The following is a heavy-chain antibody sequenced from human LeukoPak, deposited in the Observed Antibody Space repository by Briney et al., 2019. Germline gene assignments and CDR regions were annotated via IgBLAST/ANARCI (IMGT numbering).Heavy chain of an antibody. CDR2: ISWTGATL. CDR1: GFIFDDYV. CDR3: AKPGDERELDY. D-gene: IGHD2-21*02. J-gene: IGHJ4*02. Sequence: GRSLRLSCAASGFIFDDYVMHWVRQAPGKGLEWVSGISWTGATLGYADPVKGRFTISRDDAKNSLYLQMNSLRVEDTAWYYCAKPGDERELDYWGQGTLVTVSS. V-gene: IGHV3-9*01.